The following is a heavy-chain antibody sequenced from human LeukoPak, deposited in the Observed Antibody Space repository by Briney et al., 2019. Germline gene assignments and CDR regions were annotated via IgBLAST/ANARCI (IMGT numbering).Heavy chain of an antibody. CDR1: GNTLTDLS. V-gene: IGHV1-24*01. CDR2: FDPEDAEV. Sequence: ASVKVSCKVSGNTLTDLSIHWVRQAPEKGLDWMGGFDPEDAEVIYAEKFQDKVTMTEDPSTDTAYLELSSLRSEDTAVYYCAAEGQWSLVHYFNSWGQGTLVTVSS. J-gene: IGHJ4*02. D-gene: IGHD2-15*01. CDR3: AAEGQWSLVHYFNS.